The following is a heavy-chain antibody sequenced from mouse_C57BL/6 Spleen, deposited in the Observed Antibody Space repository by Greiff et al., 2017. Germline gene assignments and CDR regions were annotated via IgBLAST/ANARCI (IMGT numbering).Heavy chain of an antibody. J-gene: IGHJ1*03. Sequence: VQLQQSGAELVKPGASVKISCKASGYAFSSYWMNWVKQRPGKGLERIGQIYPGDGDTNYNGKFKGKATLTADKSSSTAYMQLSSLTSEDSAVYFCARPPGTYWYFDVWGTGTTFTVSS. CDR3: ARPPGTYWYFDV. CDR2: IYPGDGDT. D-gene: IGHD4-1*01. CDR1: GYAFSSYW. V-gene: IGHV1-80*01.